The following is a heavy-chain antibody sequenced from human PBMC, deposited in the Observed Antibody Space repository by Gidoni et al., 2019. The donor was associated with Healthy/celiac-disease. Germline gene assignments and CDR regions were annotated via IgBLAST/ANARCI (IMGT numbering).Heavy chain of an antibody. CDR1: GFTFDDYA. Sequence: EVQLVESGGGLVQPGRSLRLSCAASGFTFDDYAMHWVRQAPGKGLEWVSGISWNSGSIGYADSVKGRFTISRDNAKNSLYLQMNSLRAEDTALYYCAKASPVLRLDLWGRGTLVTVTS. D-gene: IGHD3-3*01. CDR3: AKASPVLRLDL. V-gene: IGHV3-9*01. CDR2: ISWNSGSI. J-gene: IGHJ2*01.